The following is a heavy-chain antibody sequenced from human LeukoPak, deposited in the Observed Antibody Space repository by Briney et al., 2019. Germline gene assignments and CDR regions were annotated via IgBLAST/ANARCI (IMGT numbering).Heavy chain of an antibody. D-gene: IGHD5-24*01. Sequence: ASVKVSCKASGYTFTSYYKHWVRQAPGQGLEWMGIINPSGGSTSYAQKFQGRVTMTRDMSTSTVYMELSSLRSEDTAVYYCARDDKRDGYNYDFDYWGQGTLVTVSS. CDR2: INPSGGST. J-gene: IGHJ4*02. V-gene: IGHV1-46*01. CDR3: ARDDKRDGYNYDFDY. CDR1: GYTFTSYY.